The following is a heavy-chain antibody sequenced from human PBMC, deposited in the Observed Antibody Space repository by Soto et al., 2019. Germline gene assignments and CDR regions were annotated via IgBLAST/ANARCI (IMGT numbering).Heavy chain of an antibody. V-gene: IGHV3-21*01. CDR2: ISSSSSYI. Sequence: GGSLRLSCAASGFTFSSYSMNWVRQAPGKGLEWVSSISSSSSYIYYADSVKGRFTISRDNAKNSLYLQMNSLRAEDTAVYYCARALTSPPGEFDYWGQGTLVTVSS. CDR1: GFTFSSYS. D-gene: IGHD4-17*01. J-gene: IGHJ4*02. CDR3: ARALTSPPGEFDY.